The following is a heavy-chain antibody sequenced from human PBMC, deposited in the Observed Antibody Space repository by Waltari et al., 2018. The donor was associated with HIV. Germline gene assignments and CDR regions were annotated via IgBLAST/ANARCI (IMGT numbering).Heavy chain of an antibody. J-gene: IGHJ3*02. V-gene: IGHV3-48*03. CDR1: GFTYGSSE. D-gene: IGHD3-10*01. Sequence: EVQVVESGGGLVQPGGSLRVSCAAPGFTYGSSEMNWVRQARGKGLEWFSYISSSGSTIYFADSVKGRFTMSRDNAKNSLYLRMNSLRAEDTAVYYCARAFMIRGTGALDIWGQGTMVTVSS. CDR2: ISSSGSTI. CDR3: ARAFMIRGTGALDI.